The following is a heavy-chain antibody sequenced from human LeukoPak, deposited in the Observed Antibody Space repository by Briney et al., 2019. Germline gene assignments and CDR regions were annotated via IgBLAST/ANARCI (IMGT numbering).Heavy chain of an antibody. CDR3: AKSSYSIFDY. D-gene: IGHD5-18*01. Sequence: SETLSLTCTVSGGSISSGSYYWGWIRQPPGKGLEWIGNIYYSGSTYYNPSLKSRVTISVDTSKNQFSLKLSSVTAADTAVYYCAKSSYSIFDYWGQGTLVTVSS. V-gene: IGHV4-39*07. CDR2: IYYSGST. J-gene: IGHJ4*02. CDR1: GGSISSGSYY.